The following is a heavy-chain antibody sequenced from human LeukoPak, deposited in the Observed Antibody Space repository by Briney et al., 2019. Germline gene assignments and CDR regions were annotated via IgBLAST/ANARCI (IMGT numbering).Heavy chain of an antibody. D-gene: IGHD6-13*01. Sequence: PSETLSLTCTVSGGSIISTSYYWGWIRQPPGKGLEWIGSFYYSGNTYYNPSLQSRVTMSVDTSKNQFSLRLSSVTAADTAFYYCASGPRIAAAPYYFDYWGQGTLVTVSS. CDR3: ASGPRIAAAPYYFDY. J-gene: IGHJ4*02. CDR2: FYYSGNT. CDR1: GGSIISTSYY. V-gene: IGHV4-39*07.